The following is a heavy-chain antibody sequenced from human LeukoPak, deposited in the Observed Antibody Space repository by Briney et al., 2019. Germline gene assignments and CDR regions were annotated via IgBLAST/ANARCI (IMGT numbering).Heavy chain of an antibody. CDR1: GGSISSSSYY. D-gene: IGHD1-26*01. CDR3: ARIGVGATPSPYYWYFDL. V-gene: IGHV4-39*07. CDR2: IYYSGST. Sequence: SETLSLTCTVSGGSISSSSYYWGWIRQPPGKGLEWIGSIYYSGSTYYNPSLKSRVTISVDTSKNQFSLKLSSVTAADTAVYYCARIGVGATPSPYYWYFDLWGRGTLVTVSS. J-gene: IGHJ2*01.